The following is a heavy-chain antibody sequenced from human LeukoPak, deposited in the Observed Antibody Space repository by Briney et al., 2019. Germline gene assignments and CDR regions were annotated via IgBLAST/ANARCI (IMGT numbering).Heavy chain of an antibody. CDR3: AHLPVGERYHGGSSGVVDY. Sequence: GGSLRLSCTTSGFTFSSYALSWVRQAPGKGLEWVSGIRVSGSTYYPDSVTGRFTISRDNSENTLYLQMSGLRAEDTAVYYCAHLPVGERYHGGSSGVVDYWGQGTLVTVSS. D-gene: IGHD3-16*01. CDR2: IRVSGST. V-gene: IGHV3-23*01. CDR1: GFTFSSYA. J-gene: IGHJ4*02.